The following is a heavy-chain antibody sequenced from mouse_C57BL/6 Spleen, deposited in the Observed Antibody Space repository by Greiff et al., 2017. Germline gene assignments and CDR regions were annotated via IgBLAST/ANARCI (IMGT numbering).Heavy chain of an antibody. D-gene: IGHD2-1*01. V-gene: IGHV5-16*01. Sequence: EVMLVESEGGLVQPGSSMKLSCTASGFTFSDYYMAWVRQVPEKGLEWVANINYDGSSTYYLDSLKSRFIISRDNAKNILYLQMSSLKSEDTATYYCAREGDYGNYPYYFDYWGQGTTLTVSS. CDR3: AREGDYGNYPYYFDY. CDR2: INYDGSST. CDR1: GFTFSDYY. J-gene: IGHJ2*01.